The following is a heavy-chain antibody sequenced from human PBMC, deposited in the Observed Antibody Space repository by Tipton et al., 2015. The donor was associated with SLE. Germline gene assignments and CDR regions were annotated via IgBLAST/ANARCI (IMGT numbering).Heavy chain of an antibody. J-gene: IGHJ2*01. CDR2: INHSGST. CDR3: ARGEGYCSSTSCHRGWYFDL. V-gene: IGHV4-34*01. D-gene: IGHD2-2*01. CDR1: GGSFSNYY. Sequence: TQSLTCAVYGGSFSNYYWSWIRQPPGKGLEWIGEINHSGSTNYNPSLKSRITISVDTSKNQFSLKLSPVTAADTAVYYCARGEGYCSSTSCHRGWYFDLWGRGTLVSVSS.